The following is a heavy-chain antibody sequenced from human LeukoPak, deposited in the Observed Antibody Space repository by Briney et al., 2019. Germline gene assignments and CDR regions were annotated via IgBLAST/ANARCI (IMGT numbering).Heavy chain of an antibody. V-gene: IGHV4-38-2*02. CDR2: IYHSGST. D-gene: IGHD5-12*01. J-gene: IGHJ5*02. CDR3: ARTLTLPNKWLRIARGSSWFDP. Sequence: SETLSLTCTVSGYSISSGYYWGWIRQPPGKGLEWIGSIYHSGSTNYNPSLKSRVTISVDTSKNQFSLKLSSVTAADTAVYYCARTLTLPNKWLRIARGSSWFDPWGQGTLVTVSS. CDR1: GYSISSGYY.